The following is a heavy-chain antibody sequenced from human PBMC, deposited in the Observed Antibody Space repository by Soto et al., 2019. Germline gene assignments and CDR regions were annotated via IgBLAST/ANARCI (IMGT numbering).Heavy chain of an antibody. CDR3: ARLVTIKAHDAFDI. CDR2: IIPIFGTA. J-gene: IGHJ3*02. D-gene: IGHD3-9*01. CDR1: GGTFSSYA. Sequence: GASVKVSCKASGGTFSSYAISWVRQAPGQGLEWMGGIIPIFGTANYAQKFQGRVTITADESTSTAYMELSSLRSEDTAVYYCARLVTIKAHDAFDIWGQGTMVTVSS. V-gene: IGHV1-69*13.